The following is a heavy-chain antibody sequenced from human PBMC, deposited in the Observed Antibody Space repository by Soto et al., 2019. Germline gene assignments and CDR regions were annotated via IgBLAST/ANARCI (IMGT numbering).Heavy chain of an antibody. Sequence: QVQLVESGGGVVQPGRSLRLSCAGSGFIFKNYALNWVRQAPGKGLEWVASITRDGYNKYYADSVKGRFTFSRDNSIDTLSLQMTALIAEDSSIYYCTKSSGGSSSVGMDYWGQGTRVTVSS. CDR3: TKSSGGSSSVGMDY. CDR1: GFIFKNYA. J-gene: IGHJ4*02. V-gene: IGHV3-30*04. D-gene: IGHD6-6*01. CDR2: ITRDGYNK.